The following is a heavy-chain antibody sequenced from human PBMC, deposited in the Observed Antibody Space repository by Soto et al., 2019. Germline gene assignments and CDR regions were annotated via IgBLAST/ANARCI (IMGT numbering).Heavy chain of an antibody. CDR1: GFTFSNAW. Sequence: PGGSLRLSCAASGFTFSNAWMSWVRQAPGKGLEWVGRIKSKTDGGTTDYAAPVKGRFTISRDDSKNTLYLQMNSLKTEDTAVYYCTTRVMVEQQLYSDYWGQGTLVTVSS. CDR3: TTRVMVEQQLYSDY. D-gene: IGHD6-13*01. CDR2: IKSKTDGGTT. J-gene: IGHJ4*02. V-gene: IGHV3-15*01.